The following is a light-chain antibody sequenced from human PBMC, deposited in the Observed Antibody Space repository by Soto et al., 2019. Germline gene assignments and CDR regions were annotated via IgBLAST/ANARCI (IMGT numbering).Light chain of an antibody. Sequence: QSVLTQPPSVFGAPGQRVTISCAGTSSNIGAGFDVHWYQQRPGSAPRLLIYGDINRPSGVPDRFSGSKAAPSAFLAIMGGQPEAEGDYYCPSYDNGLNGSHVVFGAGATLTVL. CDR3: PSYDNGLNGSHVV. V-gene: IGLV1-40*01. J-gene: IGLJ3*02. CDR2: GDI. CDR1: SSNIGAGFD.